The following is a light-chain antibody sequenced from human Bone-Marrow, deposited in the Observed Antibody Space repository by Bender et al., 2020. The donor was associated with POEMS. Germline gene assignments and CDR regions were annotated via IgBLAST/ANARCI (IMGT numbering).Light chain of an antibody. Sequence: QSVLTQPPSVSGALGQRVSISCTGTSSNIGSGYDINWYQHLPGTAPKLLIYGYNNRPSGVPDRFSGSKSGTSASLAITGLQAEDEGDYYCQSYDNSLGGWVFGGGTKLTVL. V-gene: IGLV1-40*01. CDR1: SSNIGSGYD. CDR3: QSYDNSLGGWV. J-gene: IGLJ3*02. CDR2: GYN.